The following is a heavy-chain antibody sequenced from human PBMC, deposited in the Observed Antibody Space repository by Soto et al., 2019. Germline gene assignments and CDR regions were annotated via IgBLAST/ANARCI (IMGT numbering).Heavy chain of an antibody. D-gene: IGHD5-18*01. CDR2: IYYSGST. J-gene: IGHJ6*02. CDR1: GGSISSGDYY. Sequence: ASETLSLTCTVSGGSISSGDYYWSWIRQPPGKGLEWIGYIYYSGSTYYNPSLKSRVTISVDTSKNQFSLKLSSVTAADTAVYYCARWGYSYGLFYGMDVWGQGTTVTVSS. CDR3: ARWGYSYGLFYGMDV. V-gene: IGHV4-30-4*01.